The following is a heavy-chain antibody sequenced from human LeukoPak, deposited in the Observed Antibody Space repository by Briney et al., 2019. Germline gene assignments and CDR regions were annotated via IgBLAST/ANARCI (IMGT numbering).Heavy chain of an antibody. CDR1: GLTFSSYG. V-gene: IGHV3-30*18. CDR2: ISYDGSNK. Sequence: PGGSLRLSCAASGLTFSSYGMHWVRQAPGKGLEWVAVISYDGSNKYYADSVKGRFTISRDNSKNTLYLQMNSLRAEDTAVYYCAKDSIAVGGWFDPWGQGTLVTVSS. J-gene: IGHJ5*02. D-gene: IGHD6-19*01. CDR3: AKDSIAVGGWFDP.